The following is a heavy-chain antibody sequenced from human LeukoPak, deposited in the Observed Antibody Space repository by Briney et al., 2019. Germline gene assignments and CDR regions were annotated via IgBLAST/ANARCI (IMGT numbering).Heavy chain of an antibody. CDR2: ISSSSSYI. CDR3: AREEGGPGFDY. Sequence: KSGGSLRLSCAASGFTFSSYSMNWVRQAPGKGLEWVSSISSSSSYIYYADSVKGRFTVSRDNSKNTLYLQMSSLRAEDTAVYYCAREEGGPGFDYWGQGTLLTVSS. J-gene: IGHJ4*02. V-gene: IGHV3-21*01. CDR1: GFTFSSYS. D-gene: IGHD3-16*01.